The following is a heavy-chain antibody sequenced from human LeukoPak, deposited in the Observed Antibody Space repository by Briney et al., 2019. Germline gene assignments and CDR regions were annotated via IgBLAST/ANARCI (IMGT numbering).Heavy chain of an antibody. Sequence: ASVKVSCKASGGTFSSYAISWVRQAPGQGLEWMGGIIPIFGTANYAQKFQGRVTITTDESTSTAYMELSSLRSDDTAVYYCARDLRGTVAYFDYWGQGTLVTVPS. V-gene: IGHV1-69*05. D-gene: IGHD4-23*01. J-gene: IGHJ4*02. CDR2: IIPIFGTA. CDR3: ARDLRGTVAYFDY. CDR1: GGTFSSYA.